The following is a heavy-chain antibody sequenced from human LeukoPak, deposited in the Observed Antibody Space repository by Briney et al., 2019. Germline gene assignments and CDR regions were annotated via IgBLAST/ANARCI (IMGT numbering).Heavy chain of an antibody. Sequence: ASVKLSCKASGYTLTRYYMHWVRQSPGPGLGWMGIINPTSGSTSYAQKFQGRVTMTRDMSTSTVYMELSSLRSEDTAVYYCAREGDSYDSSGYYYQDWFDPWGQGTLVTVSS. D-gene: IGHD3-22*01. V-gene: IGHV1-46*01. CDR2: INPTSGST. J-gene: IGHJ5*02. CDR1: GYTLTRYY. CDR3: AREGDSYDSSGYYYQDWFDP.